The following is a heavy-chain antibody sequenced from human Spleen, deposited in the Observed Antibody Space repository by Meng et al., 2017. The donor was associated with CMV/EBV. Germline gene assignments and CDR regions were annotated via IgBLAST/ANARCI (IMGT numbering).Heavy chain of an antibody. CDR3: ARGLQELDF. CDR2: ISFDGGSK. CDR1: GFTFNNFA. Sequence: GGSLRLSCAASGFTFNNFAFYWVRQAPGKGLQWVAVISFDGGSKYHTNSVKGRFTISRDSSKNTLYLQMNSLRTEDTAIYYCARGLQELDFWGRGTLVTVSS. J-gene: IGHJ4*02. D-gene: IGHD1-1*01. V-gene: IGHV3-30-3*01.